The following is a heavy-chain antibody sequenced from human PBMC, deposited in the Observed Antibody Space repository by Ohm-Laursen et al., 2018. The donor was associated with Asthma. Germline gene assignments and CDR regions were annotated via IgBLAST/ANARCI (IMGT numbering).Heavy chain of an antibody. V-gene: IGHV3-7*05. CDR1: GFTFSSYW. J-gene: IGHJ6*02. Sequence: SLRLSCAASGFTFSSYWMSWVRQAPGKGLEWVANIKQDGSEKYYVDSVKGRFTISRDNAKNSLYLQMNSLRAEDTAVYYCARFGRDYRSHGMDVWGQGTTVTVSS. CDR2: IKQDGSEK. CDR3: ARFGRDYRSHGMDV. D-gene: IGHD4-11*01.